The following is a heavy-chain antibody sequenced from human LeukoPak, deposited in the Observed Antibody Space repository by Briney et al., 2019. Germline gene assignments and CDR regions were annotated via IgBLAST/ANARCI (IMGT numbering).Heavy chain of an antibody. D-gene: IGHD2-15*01. CDR1: GGSINSGDNY. CDR2: IYHSGST. V-gene: IGHV4-4*02. Sequence: SQTLSLTCTVSGGSINSGDNYWSWVRQPPGKGLEWIGEIYHSGSTNYNPSLKSRVTISIDKSKSQFSLKLSSVTAADTAVYYCVRDLLAPLDIVVVVPATQSSGYFDLWGRGTLVTVSS. J-gene: IGHJ2*01. CDR3: VRDLLAPLDIVVVVPATQSSGYFDL.